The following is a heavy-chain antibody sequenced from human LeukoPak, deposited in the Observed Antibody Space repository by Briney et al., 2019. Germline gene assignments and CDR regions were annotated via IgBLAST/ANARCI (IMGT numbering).Heavy chain of an antibody. CDR2: IYPGDSDT. V-gene: IGHV5-51*01. CDR1: GYSFTSYW. CDR3: ARLTSSSGPYYFDY. D-gene: IGHD6-6*01. Sequence: GESLKISCKGSGYSFTSYWIGGVRQMPGKGLECMGIIYPGDSDTRYSPSFQGQVTISADKSISTAYLQWSSLKASDTAMYYCARLTSSSGPYYFDYWGQGTLVTVSS. J-gene: IGHJ4*02.